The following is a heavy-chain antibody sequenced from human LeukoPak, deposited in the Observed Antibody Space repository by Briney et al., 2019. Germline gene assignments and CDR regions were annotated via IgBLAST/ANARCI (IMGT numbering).Heavy chain of an antibody. V-gene: IGHV1-69*01. CDR1: GGTLSSYA. Sequence: SVKVSCKASGGTLSSYAISWVRQAPGQGLEWMGGIIPIFGTANYAQKFQGRVTITADESTSTAYMELSSLRSEDTAIYYCASTPGTVRGHNWYFDLWGRGTLVTVSS. CDR2: IIPIFGTA. CDR3: ASTPGTVRGHNWYFDL. J-gene: IGHJ2*01. D-gene: IGHD3-10*01.